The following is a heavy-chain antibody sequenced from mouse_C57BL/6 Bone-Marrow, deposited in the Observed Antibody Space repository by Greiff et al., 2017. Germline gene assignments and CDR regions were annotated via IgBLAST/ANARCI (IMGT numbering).Heavy chain of an antibody. CDR1: GFTFSSYG. D-gene: IGHD2-2*01. CDR2: ISSGGSYT. V-gene: IGHV5-6*01. J-gene: IGHJ4*01. Sequence: EVQVVESGGDLVKPGGSLKLSCAASGFTFSSYGMSWVRQTPDKRLEWVATISSGGSYTYYPDSVKGRFTISRDNAKNTLYLQMSSLKSEDTAMYYYSRQNLWLRPYAMDYWGQGTSVTVSS. CDR3: SRQNLWLRPYAMDY.